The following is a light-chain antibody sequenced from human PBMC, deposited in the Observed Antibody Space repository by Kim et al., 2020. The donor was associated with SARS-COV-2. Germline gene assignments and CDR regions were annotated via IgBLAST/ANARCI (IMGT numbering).Light chain of an antibody. V-gene: IGLV1-44*01. CDR2: SND. CDR3: AAWDDSLDGPS. CDR1: TSNIGIDT. J-gene: IGLJ2*01. Sequence: GQTVTISCSEITSNIGIDTVNWYQQFPGTAPKLLIYSNDQRPSGVPDRFSGSNSGTSASLAISGLQSEDEADYYCAAWDDSLDGPSFGGGTQLTVL.